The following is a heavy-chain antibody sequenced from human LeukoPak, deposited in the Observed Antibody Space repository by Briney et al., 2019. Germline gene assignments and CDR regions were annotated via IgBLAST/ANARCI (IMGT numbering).Heavy chain of an antibody. CDR1: GGSFSGDY. J-gene: IGHJ6*03. CDR2: INHSGST. D-gene: IGHD6-6*01. Sequence: PSETLSLTCAVYGGSFSGDYWSWIRQPPGKGLEWIGEINHSGSTNYNPSLKSRVTISVDTSKNQFSLKLSSVTAADTAVYYCARVRQLVGIYYYYYYMDVWGKGTTVTVSS. CDR3: ARVRQLVGIYYYYYYMDV. V-gene: IGHV4-34*01.